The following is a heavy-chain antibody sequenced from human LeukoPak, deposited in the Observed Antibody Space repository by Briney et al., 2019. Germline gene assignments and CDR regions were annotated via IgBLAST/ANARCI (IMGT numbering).Heavy chain of an antibody. CDR3: ATKGYYYMDV. Sequence: SETLSLTCAVQGDFFSGYHWSWIRQPPGKGLEWIGEINHSGGTNYNPSLKSRVTISVDTSKNQFSLKLSSVAAADTAVYYCATKGYYYMDVWGKGTTVTVSS. J-gene: IGHJ6*03. CDR2: INHSGGT. V-gene: IGHV4-34*01. CDR1: GDFFSGYH.